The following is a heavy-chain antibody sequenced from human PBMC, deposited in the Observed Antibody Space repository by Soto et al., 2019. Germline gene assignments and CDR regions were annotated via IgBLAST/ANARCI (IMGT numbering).Heavy chain of an antibody. V-gene: IGHV3-23*01. CDR1: GFTFSSYA. Sequence: GGSLRLSCAASGFTFSSYAMSWVRQAPGKGLEWVSAISGSGGSTYYADSLKGRFTISRDNSKNTLYLQMNSLRAEDTAVYYCAKDRKVARWFDPWGQGTLVTVSS. CDR3: AKDRKVARWFDP. CDR2: ISGSGGST. J-gene: IGHJ5*02.